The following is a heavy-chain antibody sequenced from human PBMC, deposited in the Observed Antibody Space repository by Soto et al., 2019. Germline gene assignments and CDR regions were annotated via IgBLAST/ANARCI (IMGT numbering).Heavy chain of an antibody. CDR2: ISYDGSNK. Sequence: GGSLRLSCAASGFTFSSYGMHWVRQAPGKGLEWVAVISYDGSNKYYADSVKGRFTISRDNSKNTLYLQMNSLRDEDTAVYCCEKGLWWFDYWGQGILVTVSS. J-gene: IGHJ4*02. CDR3: EKGLWWFDY. D-gene: IGHD2-15*01. V-gene: IGHV3-30*18. CDR1: GFTFSSYG.